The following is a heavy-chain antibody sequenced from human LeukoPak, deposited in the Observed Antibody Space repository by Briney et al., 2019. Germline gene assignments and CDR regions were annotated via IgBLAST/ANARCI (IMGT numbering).Heavy chain of an antibody. CDR3: ARGDSSSWPMTRNYFDY. CDR2: IWNDGSNK. Sequence: GGSLRLSCAASGFTFSSYGMHWVRQAPGKGLEWVAVIWNDGSNKYYADSVKGRFTISRDNSKNTLYLQMNSLRAEDTAVYYCARGDSSSWPMTRNYFDYWGQGTLVTVSS. J-gene: IGHJ4*02. CDR1: GFTFSSYG. D-gene: IGHD6-13*01. V-gene: IGHV3-33*01.